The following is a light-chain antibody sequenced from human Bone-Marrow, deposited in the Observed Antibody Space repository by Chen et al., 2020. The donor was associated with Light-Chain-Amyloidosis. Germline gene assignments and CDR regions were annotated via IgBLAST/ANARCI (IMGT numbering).Light chain of an antibody. Sequence: SFELTQPPSVAVSPGQPARITCSGHALPNQYVFWYQQKSGQAPVLLIYKDIERPSGIPERFSGSTSGTTVTLTIRGVQAEDEADYYCQSADSSGTVIFGGGTKVTVL. CDR2: KDI. J-gene: IGLJ2*01. CDR1: ALPNQY. V-gene: IGLV3-25*03. CDR3: QSADSSGTVI.